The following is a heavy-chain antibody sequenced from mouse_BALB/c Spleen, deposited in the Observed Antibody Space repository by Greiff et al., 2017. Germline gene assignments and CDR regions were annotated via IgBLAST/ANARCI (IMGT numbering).Heavy chain of an antibody. CDR2: IHYSGST. J-gene: IGHJ4*01. D-gene: IGHD1-1*01. Sequence: VQLKESGPGLVKPSQSLSLTCTVTGYSITSDYAWNWIRQFPGNKLEWMGYIHYSGSTNYNPSLKSRISITRDTSKNQFFLQLNSVTTEDTATYYCARGPYYYGSDAMDYWGQGTSVTVSS. CDR1: GYSITSDYA. V-gene: IGHV3-2*02. CDR3: ARGPYYYGSDAMDY.